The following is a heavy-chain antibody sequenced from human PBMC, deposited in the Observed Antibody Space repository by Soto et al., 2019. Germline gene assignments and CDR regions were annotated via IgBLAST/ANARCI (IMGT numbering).Heavy chain of an antibody. J-gene: IGHJ3*02. CDR3: ARAKTTTIRAFDI. V-gene: IGHV3-23*01. CDR1: GFTFSSYA. D-gene: IGHD1-1*01. Sequence: GGSLRLSCAASGFTFSSYAMSWVRQAPGKGLEWVSGISASGGSTYYVDSVKGRFTIYRDNSIDTLSLQMNSLRAEDTAIYYCARAKTTTIRAFDIWGRGTMVTVSS. CDR2: ISASGGST.